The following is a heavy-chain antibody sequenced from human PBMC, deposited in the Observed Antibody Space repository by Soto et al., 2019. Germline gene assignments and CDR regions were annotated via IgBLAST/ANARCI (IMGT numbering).Heavy chain of an antibody. CDR1: GFTFSNYL. Sequence: LRLSCAASGFTFSNYLMHWVRQGPGKGLVWVSRIDSDGSDTIYADSVKGRFTISRDNAKNTLFLQMHSLRVEDMGVYYCARDGYIGFDYWGQGTPVTVSS. CDR3: ARDGYIGFDY. CDR2: IDSDGSDT. V-gene: IGHV3-74*01. D-gene: IGHD5-12*01. J-gene: IGHJ4*02.